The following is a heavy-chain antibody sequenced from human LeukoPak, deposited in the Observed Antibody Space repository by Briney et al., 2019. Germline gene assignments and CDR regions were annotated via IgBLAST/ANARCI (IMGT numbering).Heavy chain of an antibody. V-gene: IGHV1-69*05. CDR2: IIPIFGTA. Sequence: ASVKVSCKASGYTFTSYGISWVRQAPGQGLEWMGGIIPIFGTANYAQKFQGRVTITTDESTSTAYMELSSLRSEDTAVYYCARANKGDYYYMDVWGKGTTVTVSS. CDR3: ARANKGDYYYMDV. CDR1: GYTFTSYG. J-gene: IGHJ6*03. D-gene: IGHD1/OR15-1a*01.